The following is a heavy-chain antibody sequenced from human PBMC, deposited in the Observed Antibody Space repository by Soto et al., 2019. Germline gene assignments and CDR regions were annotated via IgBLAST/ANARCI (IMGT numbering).Heavy chain of an antibody. CDR2: ISYDGSNK. CDR3: AKDSSGSHFDY. V-gene: IGHV3-30*18. Sequence: QVQLVESGGGVVQPGRSLRLSCAASGFTFSSYGMHWVRQAPGKGLVWVAVISYDGSNKYYADSVKGRFTISRDNSKNTLYLQMNSLRAEDTAVYYCAKDSSGSHFDYWGQGTLVTVSS. J-gene: IGHJ4*02. D-gene: IGHD3-22*01. CDR1: GFTFSSYG.